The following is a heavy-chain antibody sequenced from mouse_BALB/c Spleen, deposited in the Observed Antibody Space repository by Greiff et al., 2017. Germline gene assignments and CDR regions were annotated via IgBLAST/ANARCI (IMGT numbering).Heavy chain of an antibody. J-gene: IGHJ4*01. CDR3: ATTMIGLYAMDY. D-gene: IGHD2-4*01. Sequence: QVQLQQSGAELVRPGVSVKISCKGSGYTFTDYAMHWVKQSHAKSLEWIGVISTYYGDASYNQKFKGKATMTVDKSSSTAYMELARLTSEDSAIYYCATTMIGLYAMDYWGQGTSVTVSS. V-gene: IGHV1S137*01. CDR1: GYTFTDYA. CDR2: ISTYYGDA.